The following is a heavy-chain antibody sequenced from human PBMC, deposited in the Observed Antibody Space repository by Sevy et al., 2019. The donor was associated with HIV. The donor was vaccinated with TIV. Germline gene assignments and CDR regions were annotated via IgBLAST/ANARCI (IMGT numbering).Heavy chain of an antibody. J-gene: IGHJ4*02. Sequence: GGSLRLSCAASGFSFSDDYMTWIRQAPGKGLEWVSYISSSSSYTNYADSEKGRFTISRDNAKNSLYLQMNSLRVEDTAVYYCARANDILSGYYFDYWGQGTLVTVSS. CDR1: GFSFSDDY. V-gene: IGHV3-11*06. D-gene: IGHD3-9*01. CDR3: ARANDILSGYYFDY. CDR2: ISSSSSYT.